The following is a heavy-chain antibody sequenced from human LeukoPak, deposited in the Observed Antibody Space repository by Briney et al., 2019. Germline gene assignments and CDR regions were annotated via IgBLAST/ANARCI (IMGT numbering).Heavy chain of an antibody. CDR3: ARGGYGVPYFDY. Sequence: PSETLSLTCTVSGYSISSGYYWGWIRQPPGKGLEWIGSIYHSGSTYYNPSLKSRVTISVDTSKNQFSLKLSSVTAADTAVYYCARGGYGVPYFDYWGQGTLVTVSS. CDR1: GYSISSGYY. D-gene: IGHD3-10*01. V-gene: IGHV4-38-2*02. CDR2: IYHSGST. J-gene: IGHJ4*02.